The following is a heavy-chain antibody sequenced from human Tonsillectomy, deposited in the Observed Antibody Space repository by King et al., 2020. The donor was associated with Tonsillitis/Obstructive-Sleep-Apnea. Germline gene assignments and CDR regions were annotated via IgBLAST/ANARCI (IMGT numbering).Heavy chain of an antibody. CDR2: IYWDDDK. V-gene: IGHV2-5*02. J-gene: IGHJ4*02. D-gene: IGHD6-19*01. Sequence: TLKESGPTLVKPTQTLTLTCTFSGFSLSTSGVGVGWIRQPPGKALEWLALIYWDDDKRYSPSLKSRLTITKDNSKNQVVLTMTNMDPVDTATYYCAHPSEYSSGWTDFDYWGQGTLVTVSS. CDR3: AHPSEYSSGWTDFDY. CDR1: GFSLSTSGVG.